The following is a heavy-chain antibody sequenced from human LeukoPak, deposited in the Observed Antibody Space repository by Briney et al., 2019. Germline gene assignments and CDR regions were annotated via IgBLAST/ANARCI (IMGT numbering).Heavy chain of an antibody. J-gene: IGHJ4*02. CDR3: ARDHDGDYGY. V-gene: IGHV3-33*01. Sequence: PGRSLRLSCAASGFTFSSYGMHWVRQAPGKGLEWVAVIWYDGSNKYYADSVKGRFTISRDNSKSTLYLQMNSLRAEDTAVYYCARDHDGDYGYWGRGTLVTVSS. D-gene: IGHD4-17*01. CDR2: IWYDGSNK. CDR1: GFTFSSYG.